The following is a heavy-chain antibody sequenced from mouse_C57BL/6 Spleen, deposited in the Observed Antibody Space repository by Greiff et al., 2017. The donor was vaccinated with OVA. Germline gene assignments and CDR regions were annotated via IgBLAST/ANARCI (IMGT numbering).Heavy chain of an antibody. CDR2: IYPGDGDT. CDR3: AREGDYDVRDAMDY. J-gene: IGHJ4*01. CDR1: GYAFSSSW. Sequence: QVQLKESGPELVKPGASVKISCKASGYAFSSSWMNWVKQRPGKGLEWIGRIYPGDGDTNYNGKFKGKATLTADKSSSTAYMQLSSLTSEDSAVYFCAREGDYDVRDAMDYWGQGTSVTVSS. V-gene: IGHV1-82*01. D-gene: IGHD2-4*01.